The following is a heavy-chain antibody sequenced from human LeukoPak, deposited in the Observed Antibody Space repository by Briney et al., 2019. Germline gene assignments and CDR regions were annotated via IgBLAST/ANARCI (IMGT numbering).Heavy chain of an antibody. CDR2: ISRSGSTR. CDR3: ASTQRYYDFWSGYYNWDYYGMDV. CDR1: GFTLSDYY. J-gene: IGHJ6*02. Sequence: GGSLRLSCAASGFTLSDYYMSWIRQAPGKGLEWVSHISRSGSTRYYADSLKGRFTISRDNAKNSLYLQMNSLRAEDTAVYYCASTQRYYDFWSGYYNWDYYGMDVWGQGTTVTVSS. V-gene: IGHV3-11*01. D-gene: IGHD3-3*01.